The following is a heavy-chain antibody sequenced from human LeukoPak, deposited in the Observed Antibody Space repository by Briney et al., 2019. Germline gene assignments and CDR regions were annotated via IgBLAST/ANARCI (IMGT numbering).Heavy chain of an antibody. CDR2: IIPIFSTA. Sequence: GASVKVSCKASGGTFSSYAISWVRQAPGQGLEWMGGIIPIFSTANYAQKFQGRVTITTDESTSTAYMELSSLRSEDTAVYYCARGGGSQAFDYWGQGTLVTVSS. CDR1: GGTFSSYA. D-gene: IGHD1-26*01. V-gene: IGHV1-69*05. J-gene: IGHJ4*02. CDR3: ARGGGSQAFDY.